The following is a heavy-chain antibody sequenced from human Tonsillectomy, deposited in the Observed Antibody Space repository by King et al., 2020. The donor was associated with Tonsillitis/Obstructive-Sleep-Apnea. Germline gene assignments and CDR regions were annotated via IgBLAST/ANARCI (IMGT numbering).Heavy chain of an antibody. CDR2: IKSKIDGGTT. CDR1: GFTFSNAW. Sequence: QLVQSGGGLVKPGGSLRLSCEGSGFTFSNAWMSWVRQAPGKGLEWVGRIKSKIDGGTTDYAAPVKGRFTISRDDSKNTLYLQMNSLKTEETAVYYCTTWRGSSGWYAFDIWGQGTMVTVSS. V-gene: IGHV3-15*01. D-gene: IGHD6-19*01. J-gene: IGHJ3*02. CDR3: TTWRGSSGWYAFDI.